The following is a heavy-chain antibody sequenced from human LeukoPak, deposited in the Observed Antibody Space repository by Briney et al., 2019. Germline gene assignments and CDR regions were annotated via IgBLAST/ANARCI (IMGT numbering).Heavy chain of an antibody. CDR3: ARDARNAAVRPGYFDY. V-gene: IGHV3-21*01. J-gene: IGHJ4*02. CDR2: ISSSSSYI. D-gene: IGHD6-13*01. CDR1: GFSFGSNA. Sequence: GGSLRLSCATSGFSFGSNAMSWVRQAPGKGLEWVSSISSSSSYIYYADSVKGRFTISRDNAKNSLYLQMNSLRAEDTAVYYCARDARNAAVRPGYFDYWGQGSLVTVSS.